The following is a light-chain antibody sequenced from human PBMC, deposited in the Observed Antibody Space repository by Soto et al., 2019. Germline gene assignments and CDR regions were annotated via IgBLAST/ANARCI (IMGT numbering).Light chain of an antibody. CDR2: DGS. CDR3: QQYDNSAPLS. Sequence: IVLTQSPAPLSLSPGGRATPSCGARLSVRSSYVAWYQQKAGLAPRLLIYDGSSRASGIPDRFSGSGSGTDFTLTIGRLEPEVVAVYYCQQYDNSAPLSFGGGTMV. J-gene: IGKJ4*01. CDR1: LSVRSSY. V-gene: IGKV3D-20*01.